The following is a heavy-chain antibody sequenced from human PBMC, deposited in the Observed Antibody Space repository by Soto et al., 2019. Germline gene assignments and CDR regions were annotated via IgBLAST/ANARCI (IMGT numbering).Heavy chain of an antibody. CDR2: ISYDGSNK. CDR3: AKDSLGYCSGGSCYGRNWFDP. D-gene: IGHD2-15*01. Sequence: QVQLVESGGGVVQPGRSLRLSCAASGFTFSSYGMHWVRQAPGKGLEWVAVISYDGSNKYYADSVKGRFTISRDNSKNTLNLQMNSLRAEDTAVYYCAKDSLGYCSGGSCYGRNWFDPWGQGTLVTVSS. J-gene: IGHJ5*02. CDR1: GFTFSSYG. V-gene: IGHV3-30*18.